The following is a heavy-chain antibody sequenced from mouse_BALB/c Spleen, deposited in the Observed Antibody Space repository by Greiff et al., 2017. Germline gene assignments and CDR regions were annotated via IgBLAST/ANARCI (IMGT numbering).Heavy chain of an antibody. CDR3: AREGTYGSSYFDY. Sequence: EVKLMESGGGLVKPGGSLKLSCAASGFTFSSYAMSWVRQTPEKRLEWVASISSGGSTYYPDSVKGRFTISRDNARNILYLQMSSLRSEDTAMYYCAREGTYGSSYFDYWGQGTTLTVSS. V-gene: IGHV5-6-5*01. CDR1: GFTFSSYA. D-gene: IGHD1-1*01. CDR2: ISSGGST. J-gene: IGHJ2*01.